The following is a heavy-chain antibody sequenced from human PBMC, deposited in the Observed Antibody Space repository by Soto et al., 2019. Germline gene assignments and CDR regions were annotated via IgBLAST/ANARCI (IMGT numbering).Heavy chain of an antibody. Sequence: QVQLQQWGAGLLKPSETLSLTCAVYGGSFSGYYWSWIRQPPGKGLEWIGEINHSGSTNYNPSLKRLVTISVDTSKNQLSLMLSSVTAADTAVYYCARGRFPFTIYGAGSYFVYWGQGTLVTVCS. J-gene: IGHJ4*02. CDR2: INHSGST. V-gene: IGHV4-34*01. D-gene: IGHD3-10*01. CDR1: GGSFSGYY. CDR3: ARGRFPFTIYGAGSYFVY.